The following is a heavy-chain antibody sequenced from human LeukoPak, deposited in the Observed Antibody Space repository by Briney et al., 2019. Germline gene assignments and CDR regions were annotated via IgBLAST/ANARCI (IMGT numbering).Heavy chain of an antibody. J-gene: IGHJ4*02. D-gene: IGHD1/OR15-1a*01. CDR1: GFTFSSYE. CDR3: ARANYNWNTLDY. V-gene: IGHV3-48*03. Sequence: GGSLRLSCGASGFTFSSYEMNWVRQAPGKGLEWVSYISSSGSTIYYADSVKGRFTISRDNAKNSLYLQMNSLRDEDTAVYYCARANYNWNTLDYWGQGTLVTVSS. CDR2: ISSSGSTI.